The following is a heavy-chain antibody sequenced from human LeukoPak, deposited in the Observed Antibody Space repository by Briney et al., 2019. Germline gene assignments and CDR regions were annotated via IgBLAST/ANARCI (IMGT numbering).Heavy chain of an antibody. CDR2: INTDNGNT. Sequence: ASVTVSCTASGYVFTNYAMHWVRQAPGQRLEWMGRINTDNGNTKYSQKFQGRVTITRDTSASTSYMELSSLRSEDTAVYYCASQFSTYYELNYWGQGTLVTVSS. D-gene: IGHD1-26*01. CDR3: ASQFSTYYELNY. V-gene: IGHV1-3*04. J-gene: IGHJ4*02. CDR1: GYVFTNYA.